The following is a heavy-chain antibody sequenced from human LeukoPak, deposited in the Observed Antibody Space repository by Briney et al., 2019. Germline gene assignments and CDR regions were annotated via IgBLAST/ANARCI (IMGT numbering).Heavy chain of an antibody. CDR2: KNQDGSEK. CDR1: GFTFSGFW. Sequence: GGSLRLSCAASGFTFSGFWMSWVRQAPGKGLEWVANKNQDGSEKYYVDSVKGRFTISRDNAKSSLYLQMNSLRVEDTAVYYCARDQVGPEDWGQGTLVTVSS. J-gene: IGHJ4*02. CDR3: ARDQVGPED. D-gene: IGHD1-26*01. V-gene: IGHV3-7*01.